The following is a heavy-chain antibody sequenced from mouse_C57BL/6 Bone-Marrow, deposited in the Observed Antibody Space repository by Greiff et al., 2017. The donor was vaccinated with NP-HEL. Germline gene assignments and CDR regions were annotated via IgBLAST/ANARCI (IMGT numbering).Heavy chain of an antibody. V-gene: IGHV1-19*01. CDR2: INPYNGGT. D-gene: IGHD1-1*01. CDR3: ARRETSYGSSYDY. J-gene: IGHJ2*01. Sequence: VQLQQSGPVLVKPGASVKMSCKASGYTFTDYYMNWVKQSHGKSLEWIGVINPYNGGTSYNQKFKGKATLTVDKSSSTAYMELNSLTSEDSAVYYCARRETSYGSSYDYWGQSTTLTVSS. CDR1: GYTFTDYY.